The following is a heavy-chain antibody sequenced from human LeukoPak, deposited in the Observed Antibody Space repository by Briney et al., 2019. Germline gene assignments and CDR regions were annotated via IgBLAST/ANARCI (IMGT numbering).Heavy chain of an antibody. V-gene: IGHV1-46*01. D-gene: IGHD4-23*01. CDR2: INPRGGST. Sequence: ASVKVSCKASGYTFISYYMHWVRQAPGQGLEWMGIINPRGGSTSYAQKFQGRVTMTRDTSTSTVYMELSSLRSEDTAVYYCAGEGDGGGFDYWGQGTLVTVSS. CDR1: GYTFISYY. CDR3: AGEGDGGGFDY. J-gene: IGHJ4*02.